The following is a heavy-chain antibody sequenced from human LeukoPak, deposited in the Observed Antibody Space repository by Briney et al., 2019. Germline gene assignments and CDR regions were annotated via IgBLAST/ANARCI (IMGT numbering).Heavy chain of an antibody. D-gene: IGHD3-10*01. V-gene: IGHV1-8*01. CDR3: ARQAGSSDAFDI. CDR1: GYTFTSYD. CDR2: MSPNNGNT. Sequence: ASVKVSCKASGYTFTSYDINWVRQATGQGLEWMGWMSPNNGNTGYAQKFQGRVTMTRNTSIRTAYMELSSLRSEDTAVYYCARQAGSSDAFDIWGQGTMVTVSS. J-gene: IGHJ3*02.